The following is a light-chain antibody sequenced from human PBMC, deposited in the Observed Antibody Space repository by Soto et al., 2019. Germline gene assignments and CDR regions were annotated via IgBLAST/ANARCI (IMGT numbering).Light chain of an antibody. J-gene: IGKJ2*01. CDR1: QSISSW. CDR2: KAS. CDR3: QQYNSYAVT. V-gene: IGKV1-5*03. Sequence: DIQMTKSPSTLSASVGDRVTITCRASQSISSWLAWYQQKPGKAPKLLIYKASSLESGVPSRFSGSGSGTEFTLTISSLQPDDFATYYCQQYNSYAVTVGQRTKLEIK.